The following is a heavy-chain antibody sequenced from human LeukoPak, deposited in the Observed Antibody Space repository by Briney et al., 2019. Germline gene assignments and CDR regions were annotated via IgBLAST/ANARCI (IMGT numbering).Heavy chain of an antibody. Sequence: PSETLSLTCTVSGVSISSSYYYWGWIRQPPGKGLEWIGSTHYSGSTHSKPSLKSRVTISVDTSKNQFSLKLSSVTAADTAIYYCGRNIVDSGYPRYMDVWGKGTTVTVSS. J-gene: IGHJ6*03. CDR2: THYSGST. CDR1: GVSISSSYYY. V-gene: IGHV4-39*01. CDR3: GRNIVDSGYPRYMDV. D-gene: IGHD3-16*02.